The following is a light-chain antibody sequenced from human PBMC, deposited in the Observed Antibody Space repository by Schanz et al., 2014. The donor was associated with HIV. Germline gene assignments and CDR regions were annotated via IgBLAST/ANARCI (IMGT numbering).Light chain of an antibody. V-gene: IGKV1-5*03. CDR1: QSISRW. J-gene: IGKJ1*01. CDR3: EHYSLYPTWT. Sequence: DIQMTQSPSTLSASLGDRVTITCRASQSISRWLAWYQQKPGKAPNLLIYKASTLESGVPSRFSGSGSGSEVTHTISSVQPDDFAPYYYEHYSLYPTWTLGQGTKVDMK. CDR2: KAS.